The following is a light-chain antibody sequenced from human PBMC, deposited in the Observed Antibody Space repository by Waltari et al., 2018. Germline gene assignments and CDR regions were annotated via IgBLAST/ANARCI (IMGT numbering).Light chain of an antibody. V-gene: IGLV1-47*02. Sequence: QSVLTQPPSASATPGQRVPISCSGSSSNVGRDNVYWFQQLPGTAPKLLIYNDHQRPSGVPDRFSGSKSGTSASLAISGLRSEDEADYYCVAWDDSLSGYVFGTGTKVTVL. J-gene: IGLJ1*01. CDR1: SSNVGRDN. CDR3: VAWDDSLSGYV. CDR2: NDH.